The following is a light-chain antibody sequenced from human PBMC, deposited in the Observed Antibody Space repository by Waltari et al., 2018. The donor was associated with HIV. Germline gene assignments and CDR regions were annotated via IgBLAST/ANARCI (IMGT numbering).Light chain of an antibody. CDR1: NIGSKN. Sequence: SYELTRPLSVSVALGQTARITCGGNNIGSKNVHWYQQKPGQAPVLVIYRDSNRPAGIPERFSGSNSGNTATLTISRAQAGDEADYYCQVWDSSTYVVFGGGTKLTVL. CDR3: QVWDSSTYVV. J-gene: IGLJ2*01. V-gene: IGLV3-9*01. CDR2: RDS.